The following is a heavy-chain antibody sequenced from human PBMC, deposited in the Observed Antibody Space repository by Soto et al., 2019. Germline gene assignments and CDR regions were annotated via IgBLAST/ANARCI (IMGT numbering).Heavy chain of an antibody. D-gene: IGHD6-19*01. Sequence: SQTLSLTCAISGDSVSSNSAAWNWIRQSPSRGLEWLGRTYYRSKWYNDYAVSVKSRITINPDTSKNQFSLQLNSVTPEDTAVYYCARHSRPYSSGWSYFDYWCQGTLVTVSS. CDR2: TYYRSKWYN. CDR3: ARHSRPYSSGWSYFDY. J-gene: IGHJ4*02. V-gene: IGHV6-1*01. CDR1: GDSVSSNSAA.